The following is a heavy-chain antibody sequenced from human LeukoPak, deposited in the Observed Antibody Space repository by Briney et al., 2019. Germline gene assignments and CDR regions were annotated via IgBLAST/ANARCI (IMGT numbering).Heavy chain of an antibody. V-gene: IGHV3-48*03. CDR3: ARVTMDYMDV. D-gene: IGHD3-10*01. CDR2: ISSSGSTI. Sequence: GGSLRLSCAASGFTFSSYEMNWVRQAPGKGLEWVSYISSSGSTIYYADSVKGRFTISRDNAKNSLYLQMNSLRAEDTAVYYCARVTMDYMDVWGKGTTVTISS. J-gene: IGHJ6*03. CDR1: GFTFSSYE.